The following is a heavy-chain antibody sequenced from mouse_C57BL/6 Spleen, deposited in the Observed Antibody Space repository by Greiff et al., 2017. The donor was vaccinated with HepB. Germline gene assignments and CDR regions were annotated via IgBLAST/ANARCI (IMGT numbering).Heavy chain of an antibody. CDR3: TTRTTVEATWDY. V-gene: IGHV14-1*01. Sequence: EVQLQQSGAELVRPGASVKLSCTASGFNIKDYYMHWVKQRPEQGLEWIGRIDPEDGDNEYAPKFQGKATMTADTSSNTAYLQLSSLTSEETAGYYCTTRTTVEATWDYWGQGTTLTVSS. D-gene: IGHD1-1*01. CDR2: IDPEDGDN. J-gene: IGHJ2*01. CDR1: GFNIKDYY.